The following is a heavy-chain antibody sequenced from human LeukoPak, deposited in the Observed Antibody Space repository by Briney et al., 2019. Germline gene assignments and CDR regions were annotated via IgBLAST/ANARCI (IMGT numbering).Heavy chain of an antibody. V-gene: IGHV4-39*07. CDR3: ARAYHSSWYLNWFDP. CDR1: GGSISSSSYY. Sequence: SETLSLTCTVSGGSISSSSYYWGWIRQPPGNGLEWIGNIYYSGSTSYNPSLKSRVTISIDTSKNQFSLKLSSVTAADTAIYYCARAYHSSWYLNWFDPWGQGTLVTVSS. CDR2: IYYSGST. D-gene: IGHD6-13*01. J-gene: IGHJ5*02.